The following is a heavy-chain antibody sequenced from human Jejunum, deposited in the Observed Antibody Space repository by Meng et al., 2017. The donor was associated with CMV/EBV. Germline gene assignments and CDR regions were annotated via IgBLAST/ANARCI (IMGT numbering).Heavy chain of an antibody. CDR3: ARDRTTTGVNYFDY. J-gene: IGHJ4*02. CDR2: IYYSGIT. D-gene: IGHD4-23*01. CDR1: GGSISSSNYH. Sequence: QLQLQESGPGLVNPSETLSLTCTVSGGSISSSNYHWGWIRQPPGKGLEWIGSIYYSGITYYNPSLKSRVTISVDTSKNQFSLKPSSVTAADTAVYYCARDRTTTGVNYFDYWGQGTLVTVSS. V-gene: IGHV4-39*07.